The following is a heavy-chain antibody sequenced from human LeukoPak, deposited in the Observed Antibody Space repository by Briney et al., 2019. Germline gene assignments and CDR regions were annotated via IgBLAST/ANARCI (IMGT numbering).Heavy chain of an antibody. CDR1: GFTFSSYS. CDR2: ISSSSSTI. V-gene: IGHV3-48*01. CDR3: ARSRSREVYYYYYMDV. D-gene: IGHD1-26*01. Sequence: GGSLRLSCAASGFTFSSYSMNWVRQAPGKGLEWVSYISSSSSTIYYADSVKGRFTISRDNAKNSLYLQMNSLRAEDTAVYYCARSRSREVYYYYYMDVWGKGTTVTVSS. J-gene: IGHJ6*03.